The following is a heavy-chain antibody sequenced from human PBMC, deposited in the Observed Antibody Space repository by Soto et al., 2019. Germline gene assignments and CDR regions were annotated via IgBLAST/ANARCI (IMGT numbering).Heavy chain of an antibody. D-gene: IGHD3-22*01. V-gene: IGHV1-2*04. J-gene: IGHJ3*02. CDR2: INPNSGGT. CDR1: GYTLTGYY. Sequence: ASVKVSCKASGYTLTGYYMHWVRQAPGQGLEWMGWINPNSGGTNYAQKFQGWVTMTRDTSISTAYMELSRLRSDDTAVYYCARARLDDSSGYYYFDAFDIWGQGTMVTVSS. CDR3: ARARLDDSSGYYYFDAFDI.